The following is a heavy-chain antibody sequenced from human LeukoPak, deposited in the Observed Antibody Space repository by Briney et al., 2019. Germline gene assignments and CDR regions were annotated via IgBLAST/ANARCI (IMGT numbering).Heavy chain of an antibody. CDR1: GFTFSSYW. D-gene: IGHD6-19*01. V-gene: IGHV3-74*01. Sequence: GGSLRLSCAASGFTFSSYWMHWVRQAPGKGLVWVSRINSDGSSTSYADSVKGRFTISRDNAKNTLYLQMNSLRAEDTAVYYCARDFYSSVWNDAFDIWGQGPMVTVSS. J-gene: IGHJ3*02. CDR3: ARDFYSSVWNDAFDI. CDR2: INSDGSST.